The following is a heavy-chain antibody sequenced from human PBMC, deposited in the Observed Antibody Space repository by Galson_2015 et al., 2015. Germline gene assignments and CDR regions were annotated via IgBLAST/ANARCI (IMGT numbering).Heavy chain of an antibody. CDR2: IIPIFGTA. V-gene: IGHV1-69*13. CDR1: GGTFSSYA. J-gene: IGHJ3*02. D-gene: IGHD1-26*01. CDR3: AREGFSGSYYTAFDI. Sequence: SVKVSCKASGGTFSSYAISWVRQAPGQGLEWMGGIIPIFGTANYAQKFQGRVTITADESTSTAYMELSSLRSEDTAVYYCAREGFSGSYYTAFDIWGQGTMVTVSS.